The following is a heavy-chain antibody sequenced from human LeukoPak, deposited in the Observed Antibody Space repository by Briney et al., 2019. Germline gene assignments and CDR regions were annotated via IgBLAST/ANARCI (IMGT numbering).Heavy chain of an antibody. D-gene: IGHD6-19*01. CDR2: IRSKIYSGKT. V-gene: IGHV3-49*04. Sequence: GGSLRLSCSTSGFTFGDYAMSWVRQAPGKGLEWVGLIRSKIYSGKTEYAASVKDRFTISRDDSKSIAYLQMNNLKTEDTAIYYCTREQWLAHYHFYMDVWGKGTTVTVSS. CDR1: GFTFGDYA. J-gene: IGHJ6*03. CDR3: TREQWLAHYHFYMDV.